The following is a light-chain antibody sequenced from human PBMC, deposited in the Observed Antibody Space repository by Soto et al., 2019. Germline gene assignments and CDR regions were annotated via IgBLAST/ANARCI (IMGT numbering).Light chain of an antibody. Sequence: QSVLTQPASVSGSPGQSITISCIGTSSDVGGYNYVSWYQQHPDKAPKLMIYEVSNRPSGVSNRFSGSKSGNTASLTISGLQAEDEADYYCSSYTSSSSLEFGGGTKLTVL. CDR3: SSYTSSSSLE. CDR1: SSDVGGYNY. CDR2: EVS. J-gene: IGLJ3*02. V-gene: IGLV2-14*01.